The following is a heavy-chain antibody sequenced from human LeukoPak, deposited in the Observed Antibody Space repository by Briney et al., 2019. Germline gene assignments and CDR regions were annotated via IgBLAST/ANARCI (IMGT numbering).Heavy chain of an antibody. CDR1: GFTFSSYS. CDR3: ARDPGYSSGWYGGY. V-gene: IGHV3-48*01. Sequence: GGSLRLSCAASGFTFSSYSMNWVRQAPGKGLEWVSYISGSSTTIYYADSVKGRFTISRDNAKNSLYLQMNSLRAEDTAVYHCARDPGYSSGWYGGYWGQGTLVTVSS. J-gene: IGHJ4*02. CDR2: ISGSSTTI. D-gene: IGHD6-19*01.